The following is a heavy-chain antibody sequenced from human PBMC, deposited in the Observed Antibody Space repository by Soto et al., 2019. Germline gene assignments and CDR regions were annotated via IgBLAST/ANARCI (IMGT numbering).Heavy chain of an antibody. V-gene: IGHV3-23*01. CDR3: AKEGTSGVYYFDY. CDR2: ISGSGGSP. D-gene: IGHD6-19*01. J-gene: IGHJ4*02. Sequence: EVQLLESGGGLVQPGGSLRLSCAASGFTFSNYAMNWVRQAPGKGLEWVSTISGSGGSPYYADSVKGRFTISRDNSKNTLYLQMNSLRAGDSAIYCCAKEGTSGVYYFDYWGQGTLVTVSS. CDR1: GFTFSNYA.